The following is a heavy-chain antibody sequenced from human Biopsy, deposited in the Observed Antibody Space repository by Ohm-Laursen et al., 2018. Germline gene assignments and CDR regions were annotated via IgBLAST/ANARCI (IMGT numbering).Heavy chain of an antibody. D-gene: IGHD2/OR15-2a*01. CDR3: ARATNSTGWPYYYFYGMDV. J-gene: IGHJ6*02. CDR2: IHYSGST. CDR1: GGSISSDY. Sequence: VTLSLTCTVSGGSISSDYWSWIPQAPGKGLVWIGYIHYSGSTNYNPSLKGRVTISVDTSKNQFSLRLNSVTAADTAVYYCARATNSTGWPYYYFYGMDVWGQGTTVTVSS. V-gene: IGHV4-59*01.